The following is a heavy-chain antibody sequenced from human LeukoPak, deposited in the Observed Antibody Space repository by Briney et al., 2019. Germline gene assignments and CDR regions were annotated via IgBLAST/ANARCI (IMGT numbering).Heavy chain of an antibody. D-gene: IGHD3-22*01. CDR3: ARGRKDVTMIAVVMTAVSYYLDA. J-gene: IGHJ6*03. Sequence: SETLSLTCAVYGGSFSGYYWTWIRQAPEKGLEWIGEMNPSGSTNYNPSLKSRVTISVDTSKNQFSLESSSVTAADTAVYYCARGRKDVTMIAVVMTAVSYYLDAWGKGPTVTVS. V-gene: IGHV4-34*01. CDR2: MNPSGST. CDR1: GGSFSGYY.